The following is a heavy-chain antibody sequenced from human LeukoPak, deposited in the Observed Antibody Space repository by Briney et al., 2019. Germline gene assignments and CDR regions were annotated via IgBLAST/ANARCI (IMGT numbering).Heavy chain of an antibody. CDR3: ARDDYGSGSYWRYFDY. CDR2: INPSGGST. CDR1: GYTFTSYY. Sequence: VASVKVSCKASGYTFTSYYTHWVRQAPGQGLEWMGIINPSGGSTSYAQKFQGRVTMTRDTSTSTVYMELSSLRSEDTAVYYCARDDYGSGSYWRYFDYWGQGTLVTVSS. V-gene: IGHV1-46*01. D-gene: IGHD3-10*01. J-gene: IGHJ4*02.